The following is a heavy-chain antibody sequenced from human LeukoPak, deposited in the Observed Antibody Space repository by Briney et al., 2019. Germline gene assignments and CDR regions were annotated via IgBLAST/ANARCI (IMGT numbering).Heavy chain of an antibody. J-gene: IGHJ3*02. D-gene: IGHD3-16*02. V-gene: IGHV4-59*08. CDR3: ARWTVYDTGYYDYVWGSYRYDAFDI. CDR1: GGSISSYY. CDR2: IYYSGST. Sequence: SETLSLTCTVSGGSISSYYWSWIRQPPGKGLEWIGYIYYSGSTNYNPSLKSRVTISVDTSKNQFSLKLSSVTAADTAVYYCARWTVYDTGYYDYVWGSYRYDAFDIWGQGTMVTVSS.